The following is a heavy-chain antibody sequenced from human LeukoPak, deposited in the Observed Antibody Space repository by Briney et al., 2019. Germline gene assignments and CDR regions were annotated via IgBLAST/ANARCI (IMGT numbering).Heavy chain of an antibody. V-gene: IGHV3-21*04. CDR1: GFTFSTYS. D-gene: IGHD1-26*01. J-gene: IGHJ4*02. CDR3: AREIMGGTFDY. CDR2: VTSSSDSK. Sequence: GGSLRLSCAASGFTFSTYSMNWVRQAPGKGLEWVSSVTSSSDSKYYADSIKGRFTISRDNARNSLHLQMTSLRADDTAIYYCAREIMGGTFDYWGQGALVSVSS.